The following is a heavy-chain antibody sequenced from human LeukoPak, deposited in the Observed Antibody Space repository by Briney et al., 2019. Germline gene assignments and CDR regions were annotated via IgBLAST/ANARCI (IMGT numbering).Heavy chain of an antibody. CDR3: ASSGSSWYPAGFDY. CDR2: IKQDGSEK. Sequence: HSGGSLTLSCAASGFTFSCYWMSWVRQAPGKGLEWVANIKQDGSEKYYVDSVKGRLTISRDNAKNSLYLQKNSLIADDKAVYYCASSGSSWYPAGFDYWGQGTLVTVSS. J-gene: IGHJ4*02. V-gene: IGHV3-7*01. CDR1: GFTFSCYW. D-gene: IGHD6-13*01.